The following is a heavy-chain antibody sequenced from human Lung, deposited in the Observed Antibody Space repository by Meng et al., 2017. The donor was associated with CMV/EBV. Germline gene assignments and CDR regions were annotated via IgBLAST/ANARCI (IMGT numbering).Heavy chain of an antibody. J-gene: IGHJ4*02. CDR3: ARDAGVGPTSRSGIGYFEQ. V-gene: IGHV3-30*01. CDR2: ISFDASNK. CDR1: GFSISPYA. D-gene: IGHD1-26*01. Sequence: SCAASGFSISPYAMQWVRQAPGKGLEWVAVISFDASNKRYADSVKGRFAISRDNSKDTLYQEMNSLRTEDTAVYYCARDAGVGPTSRSGIGYFEQWXQGNXVNGAS.